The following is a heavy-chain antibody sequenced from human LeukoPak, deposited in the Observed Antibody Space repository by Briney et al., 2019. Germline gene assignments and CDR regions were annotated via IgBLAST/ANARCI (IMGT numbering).Heavy chain of an antibody. CDR3: ARDKSRTYGSADAFDI. CDR1: GAFITSSAYS. J-gene: IGHJ3*02. D-gene: IGHD3-10*01. CDR2: IYTSGST. Sequence: PSETLSLTCTVSGAFITSSAYSWGWIRQPPGKGLEWIGRIYTSGSTNYNPSLKSRVTMPVDTSKNQFSLKLSSVTAADTAVYYCARDKSRTYGSADAFDIWGQGTMVTVSS. V-gene: IGHV4-39*07.